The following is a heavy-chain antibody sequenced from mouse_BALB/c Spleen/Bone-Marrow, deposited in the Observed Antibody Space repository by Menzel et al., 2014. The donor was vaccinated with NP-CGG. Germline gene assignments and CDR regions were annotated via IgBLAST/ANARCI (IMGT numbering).Heavy chain of an antibody. CDR3: PFGGYAMDY. J-gene: IGHJ4*01. CDR1: DYTFTDYY. CDR2: IYPGNGYS. D-gene: IGHD1-1*02. Sequence: QVQLQQSGPELVKPGASVKISCKASDYTFTDYYINWVKQKPGQGLEWIGWIYPGNGYSKYNEKFKGKATLTVDTSSSTASMQLSSLTSEDTAVYCCPFGGYAMDYWGQGTSVTVSS. V-gene: IGHV1-84*02.